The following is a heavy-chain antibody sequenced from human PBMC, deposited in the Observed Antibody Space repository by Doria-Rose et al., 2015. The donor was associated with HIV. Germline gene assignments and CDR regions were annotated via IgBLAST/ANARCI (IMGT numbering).Heavy chain of an antibody. CDR1: GFTFSSYS. V-gene: IGHV3-21*03. J-gene: IGHJ4*02. CDR3: ARGSPTSVPGIKGGGDY. CDR2: ISSSSSYI. D-gene: IGHD3-10*01. Sequence: VQLVESGGGLVKPGGSLRLSCAASGFTFSSYSMNWVRQAPGKGLEWVSSISSSSSYIYYADSVKGRFTISRDNAKNSLDLQMNSLRAEDTAVYYCARGSPTSVPGIKGGGDYWGQGTL.